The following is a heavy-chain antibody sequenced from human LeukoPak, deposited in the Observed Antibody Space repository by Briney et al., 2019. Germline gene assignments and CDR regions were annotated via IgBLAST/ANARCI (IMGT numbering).Heavy chain of an antibody. CDR3: ARHPEQQLATWWFDP. CDR2: IDPSDSYT. J-gene: IGHJ5*02. Sequence: GESLRISCKGSGYSFTSYCISWVRQMPGKGREWMGRIDPSDSYTNYSPSFQGHVTISAAKSISTAYLQWSSLKASDTAMYYCARHPEQQLATWWFDPWGQGTLVTVSS. D-gene: IGHD6-13*01. V-gene: IGHV5-10-1*01. CDR1: GYSFTSYC.